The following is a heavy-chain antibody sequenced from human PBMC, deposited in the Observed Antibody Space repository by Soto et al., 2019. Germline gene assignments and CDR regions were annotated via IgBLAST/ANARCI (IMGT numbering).Heavy chain of an antibody. D-gene: IGHD6-13*01. Sequence: GGFLRLSCAASGFTFSSYAMSWVRQAPGKGLEWVSAISGSGGSTYYADSVKGRFTISRDNSKNTLYLQMNSLRAEDTAVYYCAKDIPIAAAGNYPIDYWGQGTLVTVSS. CDR2: ISGSGGST. CDR1: GFTFSSYA. J-gene: IGHJ4*02. V-gene: IGHV3-23*01. CDR3: AKDIPIAAAGNYPIDY.